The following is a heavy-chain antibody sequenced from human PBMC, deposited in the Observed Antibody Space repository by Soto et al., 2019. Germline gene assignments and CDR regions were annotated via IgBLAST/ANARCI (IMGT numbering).Heavy chain of an antibody. V-gene: IGHV3-23*01. J-gene: IGHJ4*02. CDR1: GFTFSRDG. D-gene: IGHD4-17*01. CDR3: AKERATTTAFDS. Sequence: GGSLRLSCAASGFTFSRDGMSWVRQAPGKGLEWVSLITDNGRSTYYADSVKGRFTISRDSTKNTLFLQMNSLRAEDTAVYYCAKERATTTAFDSWGQGALVTVSS. CDR2: ITDNGRST.